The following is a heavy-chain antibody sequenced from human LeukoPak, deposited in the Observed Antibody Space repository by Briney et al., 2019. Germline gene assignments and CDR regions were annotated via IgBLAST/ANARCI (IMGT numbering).Heavy chain of an antibody. V-gene: IGHV4-59*08. J-gene: IGHJ3*02. D-gene: IGHD3-22*01. CDR1: GGSISSYY. CDR3: ARPGTPATSTGYYVDPFDI. Sequence: PSETLSLTCTISGGSISSYYWGWIRQPPGKGLEWIGYIYYNGITNYNPSLKSRVTMLVDTSRNQFSLKLSSVTAADTAVYYCARPGTPATSTGYYVDPFDIWGLGTMVTVSA. CDR2: IYYNGIT.